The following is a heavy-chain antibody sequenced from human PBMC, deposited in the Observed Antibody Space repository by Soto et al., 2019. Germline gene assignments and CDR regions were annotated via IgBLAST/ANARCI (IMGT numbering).Heavy chain of an antibody. CDR3: ARSRRSGSLSYYGMDV. D-gene: IGHD3-3*01. CDR2: IYPGDSDT. CDR1: GYSFTSYW. Sequence: PGESLKISCKGSGYSFTSYWIGWVRQMPGKGLEWMGIIYPGDSDTRYSPSFQGQVTISADKSISTAYLQWSSLKASDTAMYYCARSRRSGSLSYYGMDVWGQGTTVTVSS. V-gene: IGHV5-51*01. J-gene: IGHJ6*02.